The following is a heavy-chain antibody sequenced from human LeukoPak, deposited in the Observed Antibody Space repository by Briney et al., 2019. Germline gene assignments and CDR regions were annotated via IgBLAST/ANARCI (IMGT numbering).Heavy chain of an antibody. CDR2: ISAYNGNT. J-gene: IGHJ5*02. Sequence: ASVKVSCKASGYTFTSYGISWVRQAPGQGLEWMGWISAYNGNTNYAQKLQGRVTMTTDTSTSTAYMELRSLRSDDTAVYYCARDRYMVRGVIRWLDPWGQGTLVTVSS. D-gene: IGHD3-10*01. CDR3: ARDRYMVRGVIRWLDP. V-gene: IGHV1-18*04. CDR1: GYTFTSYG.